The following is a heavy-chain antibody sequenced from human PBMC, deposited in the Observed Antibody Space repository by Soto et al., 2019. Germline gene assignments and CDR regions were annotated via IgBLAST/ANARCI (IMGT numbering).Heavy chain of an antibody. Sequence: GASVKVSCKASGYTFTSYYMHWVRQAPGQGLEWMGIINPSGGSTSYAQKFQGRVTMTRDTSTSTVYMELSSLRSEATAGYYCARVYCSGGSCYGIDYWGHGTLVTSPQ. CDR1: GYTFTSYY. J-gene: IGHJ4*01. CDR3: ARVYCSGGSCYGIDY. CDR2: INPSGGST. D-gene: IGHD2-15*01. V-gene: IGHV1-46*01.